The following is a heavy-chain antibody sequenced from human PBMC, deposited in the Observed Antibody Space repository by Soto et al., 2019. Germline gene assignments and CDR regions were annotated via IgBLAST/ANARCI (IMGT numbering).Heavy chain of an antibody. CDR3: VRGNTGYGNFDS. CDR1: VFSFSGVW. D-gene: IGHD5-12*01. Sequence: GGSLSLSCAASVFSFSGVWMHWVRQAPGKVLVWVSRMFTDVSTTYYADSVKGRFTISRDNAKSTLYLQMNSLRDEDTAVYYCVRGNTGYGNFDSWGQGTLVTVSS. V-gene: IGHV3-74*01. J-gene: IGHJ4*02. CDR2: MFTDVSTT.